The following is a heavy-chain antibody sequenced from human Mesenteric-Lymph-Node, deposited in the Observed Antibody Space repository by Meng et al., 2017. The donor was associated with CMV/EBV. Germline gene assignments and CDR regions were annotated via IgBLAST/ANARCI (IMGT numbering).Heavy chain of an antibody. D-gene: IGHD6-13*01. CDR1: GFTFSSYG. Sequence: SCAASGFTFSSYGMHWVRQAPGKGLEWVAVISYDGSNKYYADSVKGRFTISRDNAKNTLYLEMNSLRAEDTAVYYCTRARGRIAAAEDYFDYWGQGTPVTVSS. J-gene: IGHJ4*02. CDR3: TRARGRIAAAEDYFDY. V-gene: IGHV3-30*12. CDR2: ISYDGSNK.